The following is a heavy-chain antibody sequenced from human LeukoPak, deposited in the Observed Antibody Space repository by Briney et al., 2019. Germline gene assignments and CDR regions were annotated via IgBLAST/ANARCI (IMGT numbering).Heavy chain of an antibody. D-gene: IGHD3-3*02. CDR3: ARDVSWQHMHL. CDR2: IKKDGSEK. CDR1: GFTLSNYW. V-gene: IGHV3-7*01. Sequence: PGGSLRLSCAGSGFTLSNYWMSWVRQAPRKGPEWVANIKKDGSEKYYVDAEEGRLTMSRDNGKNSLYLQMNSLRAEDTAVYYCARDVSWQHMHLWGKGTLVTVSS. J-gene: IGHJ4*02.